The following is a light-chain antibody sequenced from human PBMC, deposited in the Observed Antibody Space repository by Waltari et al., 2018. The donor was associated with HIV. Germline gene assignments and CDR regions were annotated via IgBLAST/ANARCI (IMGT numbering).Light chain of an antibody. J-gene: IGLJ3*02. CDR1: KVGDKD. Sequence: SYELTQPPSVSVSPGQTASITCSGDKVGDKDPCWYQQKLGQSPVLVIYQDSKRPSGIPERFSGSNSGNTATLTISGTQAMDEADYYCQAWDSSTAYWVFGGGTKLTVL. CDR2: QDS. CDR3: QAWDSSTAYWV. V-gene: IGLV3-1*01.